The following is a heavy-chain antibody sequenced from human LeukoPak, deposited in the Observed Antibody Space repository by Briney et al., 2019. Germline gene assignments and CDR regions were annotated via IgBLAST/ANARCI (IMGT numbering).Heavy chain of an antibody. CDR1: GGSISSSNW. CDR3: ARVGGRITMIEDGGSWFDP. D-gene: IGHD3-22*01. V-gene: IGHV4-4*02. CDR2: IYHSGST. J-gene: IGHJ5*02. Sequence: KSSGTLSLTCAVSGGSISSSNWWSWVRQPPGKGLEWIGEIYHSGSTNYNPSLKSRVTISVDKSKNQFSLKLSSVTAADTAVYYCARVGGRITMIEDGGSWFDPWGQGTLVTVSS.